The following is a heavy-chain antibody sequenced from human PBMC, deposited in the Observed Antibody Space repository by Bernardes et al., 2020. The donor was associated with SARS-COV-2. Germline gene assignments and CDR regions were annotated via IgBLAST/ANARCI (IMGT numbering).Heavy chain of an antibody. Sequence: ASVKVSCKASGYTFTNFGISWVRQAPGQGLEWIGWISGYNGDTNSAQKFQGRVTMTTDTSTSTAYMELRSLRSVDTAVYFCAKGPCNWNYPRFDQWGQGTLVTVSS. CDR1: GYTFTNFG. V-gene: IGHV1-18*01. D-gene: IGHD1-7*01. J-gene: IGHJ4*02. CDR3: AKGPCNWNYPRFDQ. CDR2: ISGYNGDT.